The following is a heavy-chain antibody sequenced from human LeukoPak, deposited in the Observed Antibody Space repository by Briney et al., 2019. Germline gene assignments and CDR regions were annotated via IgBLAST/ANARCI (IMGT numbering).Heavy chain of an antibody. J-gene: IGHJ4*02. D-gene: IGHD6-19*01. Sequence: ETLSLTCTVSGGSISSYYWSWIRQPPGKGLEWVSAISGSGGSTYYADSVKGRFTISRDNSKNTLYLQMNSLRAEDTAVYYCAKDSSGSFDYWGQGTLVTVSS. CDR1: GGSISSYY. V-gene: IGHV3-23*01. CDR3: AKDSSGSFDY. CDR2: ISGSGGST.